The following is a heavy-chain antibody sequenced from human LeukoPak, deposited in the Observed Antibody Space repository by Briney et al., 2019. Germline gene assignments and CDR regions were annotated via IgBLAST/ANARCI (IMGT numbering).Heavy chain of an antibody. V-gene: IGHV4-59*01. D-gene: IGHD3-22*01. CDR2: IYYSGST. CDR3: ARGPDSSGYYDPFDY. Sequence: SETLSLTCTVSGGSISSYYWSWIRQPPGKGLEWIGYIYYSGSTNHNPSLKSRVTISVDTSKNQFSLKLSSVTAADTAVYYCARGPDSSGYYDPFDYWGQGTLVTVSS. CDR1: GGSISSYY. J-gene: IGHJ4*02.